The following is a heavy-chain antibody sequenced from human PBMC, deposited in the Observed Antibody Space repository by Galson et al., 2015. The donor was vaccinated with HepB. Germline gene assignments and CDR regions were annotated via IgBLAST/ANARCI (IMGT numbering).Heavy chain of an antibody. CDR2: IRYDGSNK. V-gene: IGHV3-30*02. CDR1: GFTFSSYG. CDR3: AKDMVRGVISAFDI. D-gene: IGHD3-10*01. Sequence: SLRLSCAASGFTFSSYGMHWVRQAPGKGLEWVAFIRYDGSNKYYADSVKGRFTISRDNSKNTLYLQMNSLRAEDTAVYYCAKDMVRGVISAFDIWGQGTMVTVSS. J-gene: IGHJ3*02.